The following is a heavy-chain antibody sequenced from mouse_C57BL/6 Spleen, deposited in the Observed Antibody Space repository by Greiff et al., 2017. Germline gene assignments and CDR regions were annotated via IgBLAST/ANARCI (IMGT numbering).Heavy chain of an antibody. CDR1: GFTFSSYG. V-gene: IGHV5-6*01. J-gene: IGHJ3*01. Sequence: DVQLVESGGDLVKPGGSLKLSCAASGFTFSSYGMSWVRQTPDKRLEWVATISSGGSYTYYPDSVKGRFTISRDNAKNTLYLQMSSLKSEDTAMYYCARHGTTVVPFAYWGQGTLVTVSA. CDR2: ISSGGSYT. CDR3: ARHGTTVVPFAY. D-gene: IGHD1-1*01.